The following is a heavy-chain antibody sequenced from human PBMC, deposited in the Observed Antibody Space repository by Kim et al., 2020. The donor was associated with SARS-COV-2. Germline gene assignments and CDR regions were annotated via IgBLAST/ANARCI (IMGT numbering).Heavy chain of an antibody. D-gene: IGHD6-19*01. V-gene: IGHV1-69*13. CDR2: IIPIFGTA. CDR3: ARKRGSGWYNFDY. CDR1: GGTFSSYA. Sequence: SVKVSCKASGGTFSSYAISWVRQAPGQGLEWMGGIIPIFGTANYAQKFQGRVTITADESTGTAYMELSSLRSEDTAVYYCARKRGSGWYNFDYWGQGTLVTVSS. J-gene: IGHJ4*02.